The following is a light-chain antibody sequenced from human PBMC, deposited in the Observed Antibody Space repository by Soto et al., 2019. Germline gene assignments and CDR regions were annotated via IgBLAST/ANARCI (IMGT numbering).Light chain of an antibody. CDR1: RSGVGNYNF. CDR2: DVG. CDR3: CSYTGDHARFYV. J-gene: IGLJ1*01. V-gene: IGLV2-14*03. Sequence: QSALTQPASVSGSPGQSITISCTGTRSGVGNYNFVSWYQHHPGKATKLIIYDVGSRPSGVSNRVSGSKSGNTASLAIYGVQDEDGADYYCCSYTGDHARFYVFGTGT.